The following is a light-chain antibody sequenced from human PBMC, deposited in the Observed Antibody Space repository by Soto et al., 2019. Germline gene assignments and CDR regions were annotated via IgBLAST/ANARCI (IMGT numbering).Light chain of an antibody. CDR1: SSNIGSNS. V-gene: IGLV1-44*01. J-gene: IGLJ3*02. CDR3: AGWDDSLNGWV. Sequence: QSVLTQPPSASVTPGQRVTISCSGSSSNIGSNSINWYQQLPGTAPKLLMYNNNKRPSGVPDRFSGSKSGTSASLAISGLQSEDEADYYCAGWDDSLNGWVFGGGIQLTVL. CDR2: NNN.